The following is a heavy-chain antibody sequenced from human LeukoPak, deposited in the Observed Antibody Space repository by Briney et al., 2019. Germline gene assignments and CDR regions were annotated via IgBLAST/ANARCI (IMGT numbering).Heavy chain of an antibody. CDR3: AGDYGTTQNYIDF. CDR1: GFSISGGYY. CDR2: IYHSGSS. J-gene: IGHJ4*02. V-gene: IGHV4-38-2*02. Sequence: SETLSLTCTVSGFSISGGYYWGWIRQPPGKGLEWIGSIYHSGSSYYNPSLKSRVTISVDTSMNQFSLKLSSVTDADTAAYFCAGDYGTTQNYIDFWGQGALVTVSS. D-gene: IGHD2/OR15-2a*01.